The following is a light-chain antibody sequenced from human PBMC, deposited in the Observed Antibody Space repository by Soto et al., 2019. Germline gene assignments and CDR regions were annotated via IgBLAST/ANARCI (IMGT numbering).Light chain of an antibody. Sequence: DIQMTQSLSTLSASVGDRVSITCRASQSISSWLAWYQQKPGKAPKLLIYKASSLESGVPSRFSGSGSGTELTLTISSLQPDDFATYYCQQYNSYPYTFGQGTKLEIK. CDR3: QQYNSYPYT. CDR2: KAS. CDR1: QSISSW. J-gene: IGKJ2*01. V-gene: IGKV1-5*03.